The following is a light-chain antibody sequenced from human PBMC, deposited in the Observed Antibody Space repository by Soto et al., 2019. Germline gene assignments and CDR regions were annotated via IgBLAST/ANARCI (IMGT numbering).Light chain of an antibody. CDR1: RGIRND. CDR3: LQHNNYPWT. J-gene: IGKJ1*01. Sequence: DIQMTQSPSSLSASVGDRVTITCRASRGIRNDLGWYQQKPEKAPKRLIYAASSLESGVPSRFSGSGSGTDFTLTISCLQPEDFATYYCLQHNNYPWTFGQGTKVEIK. CDR2: AAS. V-gene: IGKV1-17*01.